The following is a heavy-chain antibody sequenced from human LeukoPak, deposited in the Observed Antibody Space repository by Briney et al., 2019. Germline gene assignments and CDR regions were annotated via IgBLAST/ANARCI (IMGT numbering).Heavy chain of an antibody. Sequence: SETLSLTCAVYGGSFSGYYWSWIRQPPGKGLEWIGEINHSGSTNYNPSPKSRVTISVDTSKNQFSLKLSSVTAADTAVYYCARGGIYGDYVGAFDIWGQGTMVTVSS. CDR2: INHSGST. V-gene: IGHV4-34*01. D-gene: IGHD4-17*01. CDR1: GGSFSGYY. CDR3: ARGGIYGDYVGAFDI. J-gene: IGHJ3*02.